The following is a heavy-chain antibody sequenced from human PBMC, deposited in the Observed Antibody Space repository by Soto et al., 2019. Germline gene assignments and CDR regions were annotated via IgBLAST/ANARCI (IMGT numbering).Heavy chain of an antibody. V-gene: IGHV1-3*01. CDR1: GYTFTSYA. CDR3: ARGDYASPPSIY. Sequence: ASVKVSCKASGYTFTSYAMHWVRQAPGQRLEWMGWINAGNGNTKYSQKFQGRVTITRDTSASTAYMELSSLRSEDTAVYYCARGDYASPPSIYWGQGTLVIVSS. J-gene: IGHJ4*02. D-gene: IGHD4-17*01. CDR2: INAGNGNT.